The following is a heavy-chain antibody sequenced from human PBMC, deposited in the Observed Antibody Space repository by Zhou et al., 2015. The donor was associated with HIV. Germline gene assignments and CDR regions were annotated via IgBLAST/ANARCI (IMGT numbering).Heavy chain of an antibody. D-gene: IGHD3-22*01. J-gene: IGHJ4*02. CDR3: ARDPVGYYDSSGYYYFDY. V-gene: IGHV1-69*01. CDR2: IIPIFGTA. CDR1: GGTFSSYA. Sequence: QVQLVQSGAEVKKPGSSVKVSCKASGGTFSSYAISWVRQAPGQGLEWMGGIIPIFGTANYAQKFQGRVTITADESTSTAYMELSSLRSEDTAVYYCARDPVGYYDSSGYYYFDYWGQGTLVTVSS.